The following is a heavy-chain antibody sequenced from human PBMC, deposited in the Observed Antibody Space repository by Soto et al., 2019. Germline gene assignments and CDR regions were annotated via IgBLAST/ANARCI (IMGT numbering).Heavy chain of an antibody. CDR3: ARGLSLIRDYYYYMDV. D-gene: IGHD2-8*01. V-gene: IGHV4-39*01. Sequence: SETLSLTCTVSGGSISSSSYYWGWIRQPPGKGLEWIGSIYYSGSTYYNPSLKSRVTISVDTSKNQFSLKLSSVTAADTAVYYCARGLSLIRDYYYYMDVWGKGTTVTVSS. CDR1: GGSISSSSYY. CDR2: IYYSGST. J-gene: IGHJ6*03.